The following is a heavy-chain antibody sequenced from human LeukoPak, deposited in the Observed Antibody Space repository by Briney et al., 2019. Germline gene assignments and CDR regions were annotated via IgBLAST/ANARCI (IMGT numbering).Heavy chain of an antibody. V-gene: IGHV4-4*09. J-gene: IGHJ6*03. CDR2: IYTSGSI. Sequence: SETLSLTCTVSGGSISSYYWSWNRQPPGKGLEWIGYIYTSGSINYNPSLQSRVTISVDTSKNQFSLKLTSVTAADTAVDYCARVDEDGSGSYYYYYYTDVWGKGTTVTVSS. CDR1: GGSISSYY. CDR3: ARVDEDGSGSYYYYYYTDV. D-gene: IGHD3-10*01.